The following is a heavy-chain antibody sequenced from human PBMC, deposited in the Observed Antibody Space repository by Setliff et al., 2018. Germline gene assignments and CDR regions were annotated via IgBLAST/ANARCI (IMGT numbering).Heavy chain of an antibody. J-gene: IGHJ4*01. V-gene: IGHV4-61*02. CDR3: ARERYFDWFFED. D-gene: IGHD3-9*01. Sequence: LSLTCAVSGGSISSGSYYWSWIRQPAGKGLEWVGRLHTSGSTNYNPSLKSRVTISADTSKNQLYLKLESVTAADTAVYYCARERYFDWFFEDWGHGTLVTVSS. CDR2: LHTSGST. CDR1: GGSISSGSYY.